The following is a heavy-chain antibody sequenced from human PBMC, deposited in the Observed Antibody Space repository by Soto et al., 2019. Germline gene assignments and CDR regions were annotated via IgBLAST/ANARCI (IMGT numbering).Heavy chain of an antibody. CDR2: IYYNGST. CDR1: GGSGSSGSYY. CDR3: ARGIGGGYQGRYYYGMDV. Sequence: QVQLQESGPGLVKPSETLSLTCTVSGGSGSSGSYYWSWIRQPPGKGLEWIGNIYYNGSTNSNHPLKSRVTIAVDTSKSQVALKLSSVPAADTAVYCCARGIGGGYQGRYYYGMDVWGPATTVTVSS. D-gene: IGHD2-2*01. V-gene: IGHV4-61*01. J-gene: IGHJ6*02.